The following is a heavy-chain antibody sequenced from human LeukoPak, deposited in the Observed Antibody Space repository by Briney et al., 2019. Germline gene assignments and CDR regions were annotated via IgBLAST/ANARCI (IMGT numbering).Heavy chain of an antibody. CDR1: GGSISGSSYY. CDR3: ARHRWNDEFYFDY. CDR2: IYCSGST. D-gene: IGHD1-1*01. V-gene: IGHV4-39*01. Sequence: PSETLSLTCTVSGGSISGSSYYWGWIRQPPGKGLEWFGSIYCSGSTYYNQSLKSRVTISVDTSKNQFSLNLRSVTAADTAVYYCARHRWNDEFYFDYWGQGTLVTVSS. J-gene: IGHJ4*02.